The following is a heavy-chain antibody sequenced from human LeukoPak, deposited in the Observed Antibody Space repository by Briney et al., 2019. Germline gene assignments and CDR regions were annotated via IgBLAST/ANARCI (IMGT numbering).Heavy chain of an antibody. J-gene: IGHJ6*02. V-gene: IGHV4-34*01. D-gene: IGHD3-22*01. CDR1: GGSFTDYF. CDR2: INDYTGDT. Sequence: SETLSLTCTVFGGSFTDYFWTWIRHSPGKGLEWIGEINDYTGDTKYNPSLNSRVSISLEKSKNQLSLELRSVTAADTAVYYCARGRIAKIVVVHSFPYGMDVWGQGTTVTVSS. CDR3: ARGRIAKIVVVHSFPYGMDV.